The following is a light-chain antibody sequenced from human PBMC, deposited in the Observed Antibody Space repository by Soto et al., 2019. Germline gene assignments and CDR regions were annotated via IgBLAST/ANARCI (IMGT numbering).Light chain of an antibody. J-gene: IGLJ3*02. V-gene: IGLV2-23*02. Sequence: QSVLTQPASLSGSPGQSITISCTGTRSDIGSYNSIAWYQQHPGKAPRVVIFGVTKRPSGISGRFSGSKSGYTASLTISGLQAEDEADYFCFSYAGSSTWVFGGGTKVTVL. CDR3: FSYAGSSTWV. CDR1: RSDIGSYNS. CDR2: GVT.